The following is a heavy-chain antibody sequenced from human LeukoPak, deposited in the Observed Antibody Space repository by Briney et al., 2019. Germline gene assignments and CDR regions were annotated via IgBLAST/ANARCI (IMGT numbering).Heavy chain of an antibody. Sequence: KASETLSLTCAVSGCSISSGGYTWSWMPQPQGKGLEWIAYIYRSGSTNYNPALESRVTITVDRSKNQFSLKLSSVPTADTAVYYCAREGLMSGSVDYWGQGTLVTVSS. CDR3: AREGLMSGSVDY. CDR1: GCSISSGGYT. J-gene: IGHJ4*02. CDR2: IYRSGST. V-gene: IGHV4-30-2*01. D-gene: IGHD2-8*01.